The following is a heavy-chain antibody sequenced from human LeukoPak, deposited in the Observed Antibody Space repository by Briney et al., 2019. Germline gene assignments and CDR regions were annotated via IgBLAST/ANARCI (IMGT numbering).Heavy chain of an antibody. V-gene: IGHV1-18*01. CDR3: AXXXXXXXXXXXXXXY. CDR2: ISAYNGNT. CDR1: XTFXXXX. J-gene: IGHJ4*02. Sequence: XTFXXXXIXWVRQAPGQGLEXXGWISAYNGNTNYXQKLQDRVTMTTDTSTRTAYMEVRSLRSDDTAGYYCAXXXXXXXXXXXXXXYWGQGTXXTVSS.